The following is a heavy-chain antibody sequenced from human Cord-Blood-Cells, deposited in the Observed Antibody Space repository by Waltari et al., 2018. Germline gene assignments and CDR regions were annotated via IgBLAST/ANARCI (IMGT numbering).Heavy chain of an antibody. J-gene: IGHJ4*02. Sequence: EVQLVESGGGLVQPGVSLRLSCAASGFPFRGFAMHGVRQASGKGLEWVGRIRSKANSYATAYAASVKGRFTISRDDSKNTAYLQMNSLKTEDTAVYYCTRLGTTGTPDYWGQGTLVTVSS. V-gene: IGHV3-73*01. CDR3: TRLGTTGTPDY. D-gene: IGHD1-1*01. CDR1: GFPFRGFA. CDR2: IRSKANSYAT.